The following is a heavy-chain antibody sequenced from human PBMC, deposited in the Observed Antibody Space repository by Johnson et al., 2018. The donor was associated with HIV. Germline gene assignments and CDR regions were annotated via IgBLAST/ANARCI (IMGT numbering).Heavy chain of an antibody. V-gene: IGHV3-66*01. D-gene: IGHD2-8*01. J-gene: IGHJ3*02. Sequence: VLLVESGGGLVQPGGSLRLSCAASGFTVSSNYMSLVRQAPGKGLEWVSVIYSGGSTYYADSVKGRFTISSDNSKNTLYLQMNSLSAEDTAVYYCARDSNRYAFDIWGQGTMVTVSS. CDR1: GFTVSSNY. CDR3: ARDSNRYAFDI. CDR2: IYSGGST.